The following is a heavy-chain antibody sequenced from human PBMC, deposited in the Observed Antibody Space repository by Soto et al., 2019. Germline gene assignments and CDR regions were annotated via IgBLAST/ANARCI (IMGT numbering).Heavy chain of an antibody. V-gene: IGHV1-46*03. CDR2: INPFDGSR. CDR3: SRVDPGETSPFDH. D-gene: IGHD3-10*01. Sequence: ASVKVSCKASGYIFTSYYIHWVRQAPGQGLEWMGWINPFDGSRMFAQSFQGKINMTRDTSTSTVNMEVSNQRSEDTAVYYCSRVDPGETSPFDHWGQGTLVTVSS. J-gene: IGHJ4*02. CDR1: GYIFTSYY.